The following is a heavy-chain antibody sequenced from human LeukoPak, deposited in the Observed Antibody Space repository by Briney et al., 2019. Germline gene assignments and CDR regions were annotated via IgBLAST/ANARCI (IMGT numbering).Heavy chain of an antibody. V-gene: IGHV3-21*04. CDR2: ISSSSSYI. Sequence: GGSLRLSCAASGFTFSSYSMNWVRQAPGKGLEWVSSISSSSSYIYYADSVKGRFTISRDNAKNSLYLQMNSLRAEDTAVYYCAKDGDTAMVTDCWGQGTLVTVSS. J-gene: IGHJ4*02. CDR1: GFTFSSYS. CDR3: AKDGDTAMVTDC. D-gene: IGHD5-18*01.